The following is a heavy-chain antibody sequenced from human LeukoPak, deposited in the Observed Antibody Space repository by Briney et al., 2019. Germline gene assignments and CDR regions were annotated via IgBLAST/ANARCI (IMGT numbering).Heavy chain of an antibody. D-gene: IGHD6-13*01. CDR3: ARQSRVGSSWYIIDY. CDR1: GCRFTSYW. Sequence: GESLKISCKGSGCRFTSYWIGWVRQMPGKGLEWMGIIHPGDSETRYSPSFQGQVSISVDKSISTAYLQWCSLKASDTAMYYCARQSRVGSSWYIIDYWGQGTLVTVSS. J-gene: IGHJ4*02. V-gene: IGHV5-51*01. CDR2: IHPGDSET.